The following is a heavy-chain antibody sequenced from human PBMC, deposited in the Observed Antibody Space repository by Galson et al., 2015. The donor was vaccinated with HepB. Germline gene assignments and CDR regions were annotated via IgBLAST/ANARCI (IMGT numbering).Heavy chain of an antibody. V-gene: IGHV4-31*11. J-gene: IGHJ4*02. CDR1: GGSIRSGGYY. CDR2: IYYSGST. Sequence: TLSLTCAVPGGSIRSGGYYWSWIRQHPGKGLEWIGFIYYSGSTYHNPSLKSRLTMSVDTSRNQFSMDLRSVTAADTAVYYCARKSGSGSYYEASFDYWGQGTLVTVSS. D-gene: IGHD3-10*01. CDR3: ARKSGSGSYYEASFDY.